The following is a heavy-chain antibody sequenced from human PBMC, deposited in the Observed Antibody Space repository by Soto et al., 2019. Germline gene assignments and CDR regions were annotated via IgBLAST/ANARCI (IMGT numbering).Heavy chain of an antibody. V-gene: IGHV3-23*01. CDR2: ISGSGGST. CDR3: AKDALAAWVYIGY. J-gene: IGHJ4*02. D-gene: IGHD6-13*01. Sequence: EVQLLESGGGLVQPGGSLRLSCAASGFTFSSYAMSWVRQAPGKGLEWVSAISGSGGSTYYADSVKGRFTISRDNSKSPLYLQMNSRRAEDTAVYYCAKDALAAWVYIGYWGQGTLVSVSS. CDR1: GFTFSSYA.